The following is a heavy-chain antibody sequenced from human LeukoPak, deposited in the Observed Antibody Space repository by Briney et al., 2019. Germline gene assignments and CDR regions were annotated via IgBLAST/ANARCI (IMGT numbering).Heavy chain of an antibody. D-gene: IGHD1-20*01. CDR2: TYPGDSDT. Sequence: PGDSVKIPCEGSRYIFNSFWLVWARQMPGKGREQTPLTYPGDSDTRYSPSFQGQVTISADKSIRTAYLQWSSLKASDTAMYYCASTGNWNYNYYYYMDVWGKGTTVTVS. V-gene: IGHV5-51*01. J-gene: IGHJ6*03. CDR1: RYIFNSFW. CDR3: ASTGNWNYNYYYYMDV.